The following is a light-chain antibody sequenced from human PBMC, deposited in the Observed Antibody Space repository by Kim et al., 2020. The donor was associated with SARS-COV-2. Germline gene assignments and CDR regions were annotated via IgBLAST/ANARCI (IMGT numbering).Light chain of an antibody. J-gene: IGKJ1*01. Sequence: EIAMTQSPATLSVSPGERATLSCRASQSVSSNLAWYQQKPGQAPRLLIYGASTRATGIPARFSGSGSGTEFTLTISSLQSEDFAVYYCQQYNNWHPWTFGQGTEVDIK. CDR2: GAS. V-gene: IGKV3-15*01. CDR1: QSVSSN. CDR3: QQYNNWHPWT.